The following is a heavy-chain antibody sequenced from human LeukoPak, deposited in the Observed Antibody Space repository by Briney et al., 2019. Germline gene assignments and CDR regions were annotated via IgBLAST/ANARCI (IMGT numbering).Heavy chain of an antibody. CDR1: GFTFSMSA. CDR3: AKVRSVFGANCFDY. J-gene: IGHJ4*02. CDR2: KEKDGRTE. V-gene: IGHV3-30*02. Sequence: GGSLRLSCVGSGFTFSMSAMHWVRQAPGKGLEWVASKEKDGRTEYNADSVKGRFTISRDNSANTLYLELDSLTVEDTAVYYCAKVRSVFGANCFDYWGQGALVTVSS. D-gene: IGHD3-3*01.